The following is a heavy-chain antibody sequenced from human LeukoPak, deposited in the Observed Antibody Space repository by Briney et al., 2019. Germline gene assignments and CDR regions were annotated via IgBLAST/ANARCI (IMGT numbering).Heavy chain of an antibody. J-gene: IGHJ4*02. V-gene: IGHV1-69*04. CDR1: GGTFSSYA. CDR3: ARGSPGQLSSIFDY. D-gene: IGHD2-2*01. CDR2: IIPILGIA. Sequence: ASVKVSCKASGGTFSSYAISWVRQASGQGPEWMGRIIPILGIANYAQKFQGRVTITADKSTSTAYMELSSLRSEDTAVYYCARGSPGQLSSIFDYWGQGTLVTVSS.